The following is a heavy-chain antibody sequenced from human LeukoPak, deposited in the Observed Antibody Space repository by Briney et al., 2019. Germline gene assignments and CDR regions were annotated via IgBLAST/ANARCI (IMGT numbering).Heavy chain of an antibody. CDR1: GGSFSGYY. CDR2: INHSGST. CDR3: ARDPPAIRNYQKIHHGMDV. Sequence: SETLSLTCAVYGGSFSGYYWSWIRQPPGKGLEWIGEINHSGSTNYNPSLKSRVTISIDTSKNQFSLKVTSVTAADTAVYYCARDPPAIRNYQKIHHGMDVWGQGTTVTVSS. V-gene: IGHV4-34*01. D-gene: IGHD4-11*01. J-gene: IGHJ6*02.